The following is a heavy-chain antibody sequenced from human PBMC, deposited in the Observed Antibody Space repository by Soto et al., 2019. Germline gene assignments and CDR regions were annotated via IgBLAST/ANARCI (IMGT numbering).Heavy chain of an antibody. CDR2: IYYTGTT. CDR3: GRTNSSGAWAAWY. Sequence: ETLSLTCIVSGDSVSSGYYFWGWIRLPPGKGLEWIGNIYYTGTTEYNPSLKSRVTISLDTPKNQFSLKLSSVTAADTAVYYCGRTNSSGAWAAWYWGQGTRVTDSS. V-gene: IGHV4-61*01. D-gene: IGHD3-22*01. CDR1: GDSVSSGYYF. J-gene: IGHJ4*02.